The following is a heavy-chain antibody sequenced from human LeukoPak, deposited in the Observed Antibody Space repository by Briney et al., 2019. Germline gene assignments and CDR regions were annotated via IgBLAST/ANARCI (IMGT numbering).Heavy chain of an antibody. D-gene: IGHD1-1*01. Sequence: GGSLRLSCAASGFTFSSYEMNWVRQAPGKGLEWVGRIRTKTDGRTTDYAAPVKGRFTISRDDSKNKLYLQMNSLKTGDTAVYFCTTAHLRHWNDYGGQGTLVTVSS. J-gene: IGHJ4*02. CDR3: TTAHLRHWNDY. CDR1: GFTFSSYE. CDR2: IRTKTDGRTT. V-gene: IGHV3-15*01.